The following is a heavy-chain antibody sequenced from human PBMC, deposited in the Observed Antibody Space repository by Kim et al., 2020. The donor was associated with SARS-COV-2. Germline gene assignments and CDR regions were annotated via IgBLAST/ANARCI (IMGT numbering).Heavy chain of an antibody. CDR2: INHSGST. D-gene: IGHD2-2*01. V-gene: IGHV4-34*01. CDR1: GGSFSGYY. Sequence: SETLSLTCAVYGGSFSGYYWSWIRQPPGKGLEWIGEINHSGSTNYNPSLKSRVTISVDTSKNQFSLKLSSVTAADTAVYYCARGRGDCSSTSCPYNWFDP. J-gene: IGHJ5*02. CDR3: ARGRGDCSSTSCPYNWFDP.